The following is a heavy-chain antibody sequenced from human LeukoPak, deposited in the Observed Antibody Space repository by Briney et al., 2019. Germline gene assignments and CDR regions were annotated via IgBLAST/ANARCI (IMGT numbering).Heavy chain of an antibody. CDR2: IYYSDNT. D-gene: IGHD3-22*01. J-gene: IGHJ4*02. CDR1: GVSISSYY. Sequence: PSETLSLSCTVSGVSISSYYLSWIRQPPGKGLEWIGYIYYSDNTNYNSSFKSRVTISEDTSKNKFSLNLTSVTAAETAVYYCAGGNFYDSSGHPYLFHYWGQGTLVTVPS. CDR3: AGGNFYDSSGHPYLFHY. V-gene: IGHV4-59*01.